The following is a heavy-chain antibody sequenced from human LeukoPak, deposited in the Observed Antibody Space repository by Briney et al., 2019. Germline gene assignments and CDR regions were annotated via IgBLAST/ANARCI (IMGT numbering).Heavy chain of an antibody. CDR2: ISGSDNSV. J-gene: IGHJ3*02. V-gene: IGHV3-11*04. CDR3: ARTLWPYDAFDI. D-gene: IGHD2-21*01. Sequence: GGSLRLSCAASGFTFSDYYMSWIRQAPGKRLEWLSYISGSDNSVYYADSVKGRFTISRDNAKNSLYLQMNSLRAEDTAVYYCARTLWPYDAFDIWGQGTMVTVSS. CDR1: GFTFSDYY.